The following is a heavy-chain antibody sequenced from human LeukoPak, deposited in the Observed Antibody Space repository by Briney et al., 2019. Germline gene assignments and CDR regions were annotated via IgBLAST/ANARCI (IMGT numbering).Heavy chain of an antibody. V-gene: IGHV3-48*04. CDR1: GFTFSSYA. D-gene: IGHD5-18*01. J-gene: IGHJ6*02. CDR2: INTASSII. CDR3: ARRLPYYGMDV. Sequence: GGSVTLSCAASGFTFSSYAMSWVGQAPGKGLEWVSNINTASSIIYYTDSVKGRFTISRDNAKNSLYLQMNSLRGEDTAVYYCARRLPYYGMDVWGQASTVSVSS.